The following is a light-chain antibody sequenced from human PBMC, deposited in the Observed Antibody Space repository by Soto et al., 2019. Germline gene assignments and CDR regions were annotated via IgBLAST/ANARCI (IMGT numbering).Light chain of an antibody. CDR3: QQYDSYSWT. CDR1: QSIKSW. CDR2: EAS. J-gene: IGKJ1*01. V-gene: IGKV1-5*03. Sequence: DIHMTQSPSTLSASVGDRVTITCRASQSIKSWLAWYQQKPGKAPKLLIYEASSLESGVPSRFGGSGSGTEFTLTINSLQSDDFATYYCQQYDSYSWTFGQGTKVDIK.